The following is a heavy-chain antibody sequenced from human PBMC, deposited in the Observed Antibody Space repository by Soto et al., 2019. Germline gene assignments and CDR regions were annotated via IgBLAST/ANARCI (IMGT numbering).Heavy chain of an antibody. Sequence: GGSLRLSCAGFEFTFSAYTMNWVRQAPGKGLEWVSYISSSGTGIYYADSVKGRFTISRDNAKNSLYLQMSSLRAEDTAVYYCARAYSDAFDTWGQGTMVTVSS. CDR3: ARAYSDAFDT. J-gene: IGHJ3*02. V-gene: IGHV3-48*04. CDR1: EFTFSAYT. CDR2: ISSSGTGI. D-gene: IGHD2-15*01.